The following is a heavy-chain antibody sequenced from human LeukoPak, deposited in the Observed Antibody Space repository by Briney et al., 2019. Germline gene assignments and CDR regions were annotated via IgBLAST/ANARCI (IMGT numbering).Heavy chain of an antibody. Sequence: AGGSLRLSCAASGFTFSSYAMHWVRQAPGKGLGWVAVMSYGGTYKYYADSVKGRFTISRDNSKNTVYLQMNSLRGEDTAEYYCARSRGSPNSGEDAFDIWGQGTVVTVSS. J-gene: IGHJ3*02. CDR1: GFTFSSYA. CDR2: MSYGGTYK. CDR3: ARSRGSPNSGEDAFDI. V-gene: IGHV3-30-3*01. D-gene: IGHD2-15*01.